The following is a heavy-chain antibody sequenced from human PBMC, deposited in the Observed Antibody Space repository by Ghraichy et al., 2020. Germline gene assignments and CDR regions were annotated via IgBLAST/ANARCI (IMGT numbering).Heavy chain of an antibody. Sequence: KGLDWVGFIRSKPHGGTTEFAASVKDRFSISRDDSKGIAYLQMHSLRTDDTAVYYCSRGPFGYSNGYLVSGFDFWGQGTMVTVSS. CDR2: IRSKPHGGTT. CDR3: SRGPFGYSNGYLVSGFDF. V-gene: IGHV3-49*02. J-gene: IGHJ3*01. D-gene: IGHD5-18*01.